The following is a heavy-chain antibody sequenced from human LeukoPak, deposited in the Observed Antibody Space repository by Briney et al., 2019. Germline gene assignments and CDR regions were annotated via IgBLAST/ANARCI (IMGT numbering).Heavy chain of an antibody. D-gene: IGHD3-22*01. J-gene: IGHJ4*02. V-gene: IGHV4-61*09. Sequence: SETLSLTCTVSGGSISSDNYYWTWIRQPAGKGLEWIGHIYTSGTTNYNPSLKSRVTILLDTSKNQFSLNLNSVTAADTAVYYCAREGGSYDSSGYYGLHYYFGYWGQGTLVTVSS. CDR3: AREGGSYDSSGYYGLHYYFGY. CDR2: IYTSGTT. CDR1: GGSISSDNYY.